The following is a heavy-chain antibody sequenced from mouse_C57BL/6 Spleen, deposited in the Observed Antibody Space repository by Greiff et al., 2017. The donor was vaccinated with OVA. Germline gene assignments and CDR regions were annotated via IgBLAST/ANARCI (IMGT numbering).Heavy chain of an antibody. CDR3: ARSAAQATDY. CDR2: IYPGDGDT. Sequence: QVQLQPSGAELVKPGASVKISCKASGYAFSSYWMNWVKQRPGKGLEWIGQIYPGDGDTNYNGKFKGKATLTADKSSSTAYMQLSSLTSEDAAVYFCARSAAQATDYWGQGTTLTVSS. V-gene: IGHV1-80*01. CDR1: GYAFSSYW. D-gene: IGHD3-2*02. J-gene: IGHJ2*01.